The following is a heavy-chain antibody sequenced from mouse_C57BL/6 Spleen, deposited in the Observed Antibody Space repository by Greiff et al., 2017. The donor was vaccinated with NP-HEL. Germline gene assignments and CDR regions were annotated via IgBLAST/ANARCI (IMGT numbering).Heavy chain of an antibody. CDR2: IDPSDSYT. J-gene: IGHJ4*01. CDR1: GFTFTSYW. Sequence: QVQLQQPGAELVMPGASVKLSCKASGFTFTSYWMHWVKQRPGQGLEWIGEIDPSDSYTNYNQKFKGKSTLTVDKSSSTAYMQLSSLTSEDSAVYYCARGDEAMDYWGQGTSVTVSS. CDR3: ARGDEAMDY. V-gene: IGHV1-69*01. D-gene: IGHD3-3*01.